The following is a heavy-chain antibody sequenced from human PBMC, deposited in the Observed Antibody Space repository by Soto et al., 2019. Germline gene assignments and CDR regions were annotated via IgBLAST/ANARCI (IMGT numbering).Heavy chain of an antibody. CDR2: ISSSSSTI. CDR3: ARDRLVYGDYDWD. J-gene: IGHJ4*02. Sequence: EVQLVESGGGLVQPGGSLRLSCAASGFTFSSYSMNWVRQAPGKGLEWVSYISSSSSTIYYADSVKGRFTISRDNAKNSLYLQMNSLRAEDTAVSYCARDRLVYGDYDWDWGQGTLVTVSS. CDR1: GFTFSSYS. V-gene: IGHV3-48*01. D-gene: IGHD4-17*01.